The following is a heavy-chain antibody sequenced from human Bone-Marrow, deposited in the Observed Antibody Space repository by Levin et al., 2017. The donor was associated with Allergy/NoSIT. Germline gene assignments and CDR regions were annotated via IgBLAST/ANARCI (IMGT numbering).Heavy chain of an antibody. CDR1: GYSFTTYI. J-gene: IGHJ6*02. CDR2: INAGNGKT. D-gene: IGHD1-7*01. V-gene: IGHV1-3*01. CDR3: ARSHSSNLYGMDV. Sequence: ASVKVSCKASGYSFTTYIIHWVRQAPGQRPEWMAWINAGNGKTKYSQNFQDRVTIARDTSASTVYVDLSSLRSEDTAVYYCARSHSSNLYGMDVWGQGTTVTVSS.